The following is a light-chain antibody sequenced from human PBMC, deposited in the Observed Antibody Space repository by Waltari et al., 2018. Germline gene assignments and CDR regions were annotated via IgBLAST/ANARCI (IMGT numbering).Light chain of an antibody. V-gene: IGLV2-23*02. CDR3: CSYAGINTFV. CDR1: SSAIGTFNL. CDR2: EDS. J-gene: IGLJ2*01. Sequence: QPALTQPASVSGSPGQSITISCTGPSSAIGTFNLFPWYQQRPGKAPNLMIFEDSKRPSGVSNRFSGSKSGHTASLTISGLQAEDEADYFCCSYAGINTFVFGGGTRLTVL.